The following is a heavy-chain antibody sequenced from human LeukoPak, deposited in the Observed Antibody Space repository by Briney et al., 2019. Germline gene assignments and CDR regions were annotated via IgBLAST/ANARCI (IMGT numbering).Heavy chain of an antibody. CDR2: IWYDGSNK. V-gene: IGHV3-33*06. Sequence: PGGSLRLSCAASGFTFSSYGMHWVRQAPGKGLEWVAVIWYDGSNKYYADSVKGRFTISRDNSKNTLYLQMNSLRAEDTAVYYCAKGYYYDSSAPAGAFDIWGQGTMVTVSS. D-gene: IGHD3-22*01. CDR3: AKGYYYDSSAPAGAFDI. J-gene: IGHJ3*02. CDR1: GFTFSSYG.